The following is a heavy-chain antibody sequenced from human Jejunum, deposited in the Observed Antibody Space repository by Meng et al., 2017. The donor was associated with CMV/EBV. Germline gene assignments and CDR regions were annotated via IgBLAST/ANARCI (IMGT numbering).Heavy chain of an antibody. J-gene: IGHJ5*02. CDR2: IYHTGST. Sequence: CTVSVAAITTTWWSWVRQPPGEGLEWIGEIYHTGSTNYNPSVKSRVTMSVDKSKNHVSLTLSSVTAADTAVYYCARALYYDSGPDTWGQGILVTVSS. CDR3: ARALYYDSGPDT. V-gene: IGHV4-4*02. D-gene: IGHD3-22*01. CDR1: VAAITTTW.